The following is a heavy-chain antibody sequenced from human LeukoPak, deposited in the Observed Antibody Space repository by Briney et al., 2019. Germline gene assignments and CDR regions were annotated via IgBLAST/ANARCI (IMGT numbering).Heavy chain of an antibody. D-gene: IGHD1-7*01. Sequence: SGGSLRLSCAASGFTFSSYNMNWVRQAPGKGLEWVSSISITSSHIYYADSVKGRFTISRDNAKNSLYLQMNSLRAEDTAVYYCARDSHLNWNYGTVDYWGQGTLVTVSS. CDR1: GFTFSSYN. V-gene: IGHV3-21*01. J-gene: IGHJ4*02. CDR3: ARDSHLNWNYGTVDY. CDR2: ISITSSHI.